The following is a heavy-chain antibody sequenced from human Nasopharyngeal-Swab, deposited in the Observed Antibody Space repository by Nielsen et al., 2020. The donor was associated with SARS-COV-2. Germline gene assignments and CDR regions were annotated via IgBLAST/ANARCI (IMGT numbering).Heavy chain of an antibody. Sequence: VRQAPGKGLEWVSSISSSSSYIYYADSVKGRFTISRDNAKNSLYLQMNSLRAEDTAVYYCASLGYCSGGSCYSDYWGQGTLVTVSS. V-gene: IGHV3-21*01. D-gene: IGHD2-15*01. CDR2: ISSSSSYI. CDR3: ASLGYCSGGSCYSDY. J-gene: IGHJ4*02.